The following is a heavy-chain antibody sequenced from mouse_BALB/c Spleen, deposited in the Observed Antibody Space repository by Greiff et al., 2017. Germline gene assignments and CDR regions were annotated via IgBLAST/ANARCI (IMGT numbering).Heavy chain of an antibody. D-gene: IGHD1-1*01. CDR3: ARKNYYGNYFDY. CDR2: INPSNGRT. Sequence: QVQLQQPGAELVKPGASVKLSCKASGYTFTSYWMHWVKQRPGQGLEWIGEINPSNGRTNYNEKFKSKATLTVDKSSSTAYMQLSSLTSEDSAVYYCARKNYYGNYFDYWGQGTTHTVSS. J-gene: IGHJ2*01. CDR1: GYTFTSYW. V-gene: IGHV1S81*02.